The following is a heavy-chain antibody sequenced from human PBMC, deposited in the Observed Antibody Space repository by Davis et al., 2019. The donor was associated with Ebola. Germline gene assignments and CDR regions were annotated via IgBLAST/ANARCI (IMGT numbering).Heavy chain of an antibody. CDR1: GFTFSSYG. D-gene: IGHD1-26*01. CDR2: IWYDGSNK. V-gene: IGHV3-33*03. J-gene: IGHJ3*01. Sequence: GESLKISCAASGFTFSSYGMHWVRQAPGKGLEWVAVIWYDGSNKYYADSVKGRFTISRDNAKNSLFLQMISLRAEDTAVYYCAKFATSGHYYLVSAFDVWGQGAMVTVSS. CDR3: AKFATSGHYYLVSAFDV.